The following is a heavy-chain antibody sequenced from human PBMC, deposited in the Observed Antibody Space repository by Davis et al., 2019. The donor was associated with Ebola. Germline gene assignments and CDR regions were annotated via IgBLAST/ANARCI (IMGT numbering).Heavy chain of an antibody. Sequence: GESLKISCKGSGYSFTNYWIGWVRQMPGKGLEWMGIIYPGDSDTRYSPSFQGQVTISADKSITTAYLQWSSLRASDTAMYYCATPWVGATTGFVYWGQGTLVTVSS. J-gene: IGHJ4*02. D-gene: IGHD1-26*01. CDR2: IYPGDSDT. V-gene: IGHV5-51*01. CDR1: GYSFTNYW. CDR3: ATPWVGATTGFVY.